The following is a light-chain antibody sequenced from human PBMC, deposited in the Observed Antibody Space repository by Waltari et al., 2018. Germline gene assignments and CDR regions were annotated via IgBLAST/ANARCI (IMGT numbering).Light chain of an antibody. CDR3: QQFNNWWT. CDR2: GAS. V-gene: IGKV3-15*01. CDR1: QSVSSN. J-gene: IGKJ1*01. Sequence: EIVMMQSPATLSVSPGERATLSCRASQSVSSNLAWYQQKPGQAPRLLIYGASTRATGSPARFSGSGSGTEFTLPISSMQSEDFAVYYCQQFNNWWTFGQGTKVEIK.